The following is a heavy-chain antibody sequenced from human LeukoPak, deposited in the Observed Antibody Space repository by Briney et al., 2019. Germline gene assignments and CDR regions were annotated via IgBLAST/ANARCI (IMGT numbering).Heavy chain of an antibody. CDR2: ITDNGGTR. D-gene: IGHD3-16*01. CDR1: GFTFSTFT. V-gene: IGHV3-64*01. Sequence: GGSLRLSCAASGFTFSTFTMHWVRQAPGKGLEYVSGITDNGGTRNYANSVKGRFTISRDNSKNTLYLQMGNLRPDDMARDYLAIQIRGYVYWGQGTLVTVSS. CDR3: AIQIRGYVY. J-gene: IGHJ4*02.